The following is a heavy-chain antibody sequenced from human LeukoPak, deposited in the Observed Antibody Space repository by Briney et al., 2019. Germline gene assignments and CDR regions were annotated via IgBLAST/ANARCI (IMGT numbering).Heavy chain of an antibody. Sequence: SETLSLTCTVSGGSISSYYWSWIRKPPGKGLEWIGYIYYTGRTDYNPPLKSRVAISVDTSKNQFSLKLSSVTAADTAVHYCARGSKAAPGTFDYWGQGTLVTVSS. D-gene: IGHD6-13*01. CDR1: GGSISSYY. CDR3: ARGSKAAPGTFDY. CDR2: IYYTGRT. J-gene: IGHJ4*02. V-gene: IGHV4-59*01.